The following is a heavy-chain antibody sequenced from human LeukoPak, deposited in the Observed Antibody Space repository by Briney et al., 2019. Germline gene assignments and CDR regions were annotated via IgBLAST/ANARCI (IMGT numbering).Heavy chain of an antibody. V-gene: IGHV4-34*01. CDR1: GGSFSGYY. Sequence: SETLSLTCAVYGGSFSGYYWTWIRQPPGKGLEWIGEINHTGRTNYNPSLKSRVTISVDKSKNQFSLKLSSVTAADTAMYYCARDSYYFGSGSDNTPYNWFDPWGQGTLVTVSS. D-gene: IGHD3-10*01. CDR2: INHTGRT. J-gene: IGHJ5*02. CDR3: ARDSYYFGSGSDNTPYNWFDP.